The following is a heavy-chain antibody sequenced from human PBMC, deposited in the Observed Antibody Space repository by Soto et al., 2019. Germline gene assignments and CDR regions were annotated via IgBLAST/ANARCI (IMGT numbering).Heavy chain of an antibody. CDR3: ARDWLRRDDIFTPSWKVNL. J-gene: IGHJ2*01. V-gene: IGHV3-30-3*01. CDR2: ISFHGSKK. D-gene: IGHD3-9*01. CDR1: GFNFTYNA. Sequence: QEQLVESGGGVVRPGKSLRLSCEASGFNFTYNAMHWVRQAPGKGLEWVAVISFHGSKKFYARSVKGRFTISRDNSNNTLYLQINSRRPGDTVVYYCARDWLRRDDIFTPSWKVNLWGQGSLVTAS.